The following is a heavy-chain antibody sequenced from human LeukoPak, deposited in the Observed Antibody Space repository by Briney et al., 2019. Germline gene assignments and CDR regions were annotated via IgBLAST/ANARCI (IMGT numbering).Heavy chain of an antibody. J-gene: IGHJ6*03. Sequence: GGSLRLSCAASGFTFSNYGMHWVRQAPGKGLEWVAVISYDGSNKYCADSVKGRFTISRDNSKNTLFLQMNSLRAEDTALYYCAKYPGGFTGIVNYYHMDVWGKGTTVTVSS. D-gene: IGHD1-26*01. CDR3: AKYPGGFTGIVNYYHMDV. V-gene: IGHV3-30*18. CDR1: GFTFSNYG. CDR2: ISYDGSNK.